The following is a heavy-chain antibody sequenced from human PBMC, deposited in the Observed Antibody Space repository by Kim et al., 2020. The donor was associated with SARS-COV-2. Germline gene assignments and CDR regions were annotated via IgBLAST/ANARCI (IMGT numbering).Heavy chain of an antibody. CDR3: ARDRGYGDYFDY. Sequence: SETLSLTCTVSGGSISSYYWSWIRQPPGKGLDWIGYIYYSGSTNYNPSLKSRVTISVDTSKNQFSLKLSSVTAADTAVYYCARDRGYGDYFDYWGQGTLVTVSS. D-gene: IGHD4-17*01. V-gene: IGHV4-59*13. CDR2: IYYSGST. J-gene: IGHJ4*02. CDR1: GGSISSYY.